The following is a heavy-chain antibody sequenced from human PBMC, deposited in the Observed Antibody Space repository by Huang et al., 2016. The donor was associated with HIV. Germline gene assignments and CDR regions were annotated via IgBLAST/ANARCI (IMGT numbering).Heavy chain of an antibody. V-gene: IGHV3-48*01. CDR3: ARGYMPPADY. CDR2: ISSNSRAV. Sequence: EVQLVESGGGLVQPGGSLRLSCVASGFTFNDYSMHWVRQATGKGLEWVSYISSNSRAVYYADSAKGRFTISRDNAKNSLSLQINSLRAEDTAVYYCARGYMPPADYWGQGTLVTVSS. J-gene: IGHJ4*02. CDR1: GFTFNDYS. D-gene: IGHD2-8*01.